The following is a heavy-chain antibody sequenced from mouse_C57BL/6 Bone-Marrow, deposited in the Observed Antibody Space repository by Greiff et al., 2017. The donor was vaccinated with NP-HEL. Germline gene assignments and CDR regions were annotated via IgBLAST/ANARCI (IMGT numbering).Heavy chain of an antibody. V-gene: IGHV5-9-1*02. CDR2: ISSGGDYI. J-gene: IGHJ4*01. Sequence: EVQGVESGEGLVKPGGSLKLSCAASGFTFSSYAMSWVRQTPEKRLEWVAYISSGGDYIYYADTVKGRFTISRDNARNTLYLQMSSLKSEDTAMYYCTRDPKLHYYAMDYWGQGTSVTVSS. CDR1: GFTFSSYA. CDR3: TRDPKLHYYAMDY.